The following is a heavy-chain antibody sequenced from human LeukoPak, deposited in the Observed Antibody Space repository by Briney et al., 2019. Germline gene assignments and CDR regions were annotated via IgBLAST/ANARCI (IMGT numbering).Heavy chain of an antibody. CDR1: GFTFSSYG. CDR2: IRYDGSNK. J-gene: IGHJ4*02. CDR3: AREGTWSYYYDY. V-gene: IGHV3-30*02. D-gene: IGHD1-26*01. Sequence: PGGSLRLSCAASGFTFSSYGMHWVRQAPGKGLEYVAFIRYDGSNKYYADSVKGRFTISRDNSKNTLYLQMNSLRAEDTAVYYCAREGTWSYYYDYWGQGTLVTVSS.